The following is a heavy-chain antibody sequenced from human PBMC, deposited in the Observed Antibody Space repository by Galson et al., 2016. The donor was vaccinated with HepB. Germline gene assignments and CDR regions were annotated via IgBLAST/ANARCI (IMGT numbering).Heavy chain of an antibody. CDR3: ARVNGYYGSGTKGWFDP. V-gene: IGHV3-23*01. Sequence: SLRLSCAASGFTFSTYWMHWVRQPPGKGLVWVSSISIGGDDTYYADSVKGRFTISRDNSKSTVYLQMNSLRVEDTAVYRCARVNGYYGSGTKGWFDPWGQGTLVTVSS. CDR2: ISIGGDDT. D-gene: IGHD3-10*01. J-gene: IGHJ5*02. CDR1: GFTFSTYW.